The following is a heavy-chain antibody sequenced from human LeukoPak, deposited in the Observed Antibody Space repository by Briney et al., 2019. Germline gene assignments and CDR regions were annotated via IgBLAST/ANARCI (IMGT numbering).Heavy chain of an antibody. CDR1: GYSFTSYY. V-gene: IGHV1-46*01. D-gene: IGHD2-21*02. J-gene: IGHJ3*02. Sequence: ASVKVSCKASGYSFTSYYIHWVRQAPGQGLEWMGIINPSGGSTSYAQNFQGRVTMTRDTSTSTLCMELSSLRSEDTAVYYCARCLRGGDFVAQDAFDIWGQGTMVTVSS. CDR2: INPSGGST. CDR3: ARCLRGGDFVAQDAFDI.